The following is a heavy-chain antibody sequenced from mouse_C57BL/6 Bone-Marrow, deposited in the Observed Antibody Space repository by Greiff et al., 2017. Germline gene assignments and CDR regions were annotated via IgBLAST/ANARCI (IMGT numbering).Heavy chain of an antibody. V-gene: IGHV3-6*01. D-gene: IGHD3-3*01. Sequence: EVKLVESGPGLVKPSQSLSLTCSVTGYSITSGYYWNWIRQFPGNKLEWMGYISYDGSNNYNPSLKNRISITRDTSKNQFFLKLNSVTTEDTATYYCAREEGLLGWYFDVWGTGTTVTVSS. CDR3: AREEGLLGWYFDV. CDR2: ISYDGSN. CDR1: GYSITSGYY. J-gene: IGHJ1*03.